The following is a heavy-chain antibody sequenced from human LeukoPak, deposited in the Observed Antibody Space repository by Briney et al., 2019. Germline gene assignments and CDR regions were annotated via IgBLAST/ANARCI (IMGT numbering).Heavy chain of an antibody. Sequence: GGSLRLSCAASGFSFRTYAMSWVRQAPGKGLEWVSSISSSSSYIYYADSVKGRFTISRDNAKNSLYLQMNSLRAEDTAVYYCASRPYDSSGYMNYWGQGTLVTVSS. V-gene: IGHV3-21*01. CDR2: ISSSSSYI. D-gene: IGHD3-22*01. J-gene: IGHJ4*02. CDR3: ASRPYDSSGYMNY. CDR1: GFSFRTYA.